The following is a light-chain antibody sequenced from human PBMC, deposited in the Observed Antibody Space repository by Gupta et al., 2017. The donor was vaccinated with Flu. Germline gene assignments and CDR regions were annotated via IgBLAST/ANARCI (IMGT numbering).Light chain of an antibody. V-gene: IGKV1-39*01. CDR3: QQSYSTPHT. CDR1: QSISSY. J-gene: IGKJ4*01. Sequence: DIQMTQPPSSLYASVGDRVTITCRASQSISSYLNWYQQKPGKAPKLLIYAASSMQSGVTSRFSGSGSATDFTLTISRLQPEDFATYYCQQSYSTPHTFGRGTKVEIK. CDR2: AAS.